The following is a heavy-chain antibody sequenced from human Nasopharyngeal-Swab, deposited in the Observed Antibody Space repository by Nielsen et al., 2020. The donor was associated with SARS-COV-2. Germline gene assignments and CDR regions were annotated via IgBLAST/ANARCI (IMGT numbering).Heavy chain of an antibody. Sequence: GESLKISCAASGFTFSSYWMSWVRQAPGKGLEWVANIKQDGSEKYYVDSVKGRFTISRDNAKNSLYLQMNSLRAEGTAVYYCARSDYSCYDFDFDYWGQGTLGNGSS. CDR1: GFTFSSYW. CDR2: IKQDGSEK. D-gene: IGHD5-12*01. V-gene: IGHV3-7*01. J-gene: IGHJ4*02. CDR3: ARSDYSCYDFDFDY.